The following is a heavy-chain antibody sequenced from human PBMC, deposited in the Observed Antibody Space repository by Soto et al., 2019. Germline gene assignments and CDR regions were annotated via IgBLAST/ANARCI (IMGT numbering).Heavy chain of an antibody. V-gene: IGHV1-2*02. CDR3: ARAARRDIVVVPAAVYYYYYYGMDV. Sequence: ASVKVSCKASGYTFTGYYMHCVRQAPGQGLEWMGWINPNSGGTNYAQKFQGRVTMTRDTSISTAYMELSRLRSDDTAVYYCARAARRDIVVVPAAVYYYYYYGMDVWGQGTTVTVSS. CDR1: GYTFTGYY. D-gene: IGHD2-2*01. CDR2: INPNSGGT. J-gene: IGHJ6*02.